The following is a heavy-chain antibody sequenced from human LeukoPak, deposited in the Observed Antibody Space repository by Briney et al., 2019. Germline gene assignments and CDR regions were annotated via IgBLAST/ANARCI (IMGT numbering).Heavy chain of an antibody. D-gene: IGHD1-1*01. J-gene: IGHJ6*03. V-gene: IGHV1-69*06. CDR3: ARGATGTTWSYYYYYYMDV. Sequence: ASVKVSCKASGCTFSSYAISWVRQAPGRGLEWMGGSIPIFGTANYAQKFQGRVTITADKSTSTAYMELSSLRSEDTAVYYCARGATGTTWSYYYYYYMDVWGKGTTVTISS. CDR1: GCTFSSYA. CDR2: SIPIFGTA.